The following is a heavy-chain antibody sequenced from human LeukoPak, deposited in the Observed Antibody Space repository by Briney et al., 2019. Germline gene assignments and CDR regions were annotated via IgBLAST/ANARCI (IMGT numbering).Heavy chain of an antibody. CDR3: ARQRYSDY. V-gene: IGHV3-7*01. Sequence: GGSLRLSCAASGFTFSRYCMTWVRQAPGKGLEWVANIKEDGSENSYVESVKGRFTISRDNAKNSLYLQLNSLRAEDTAVYFCARQRYSDYWGQGTLVTVSS. CDR2: IKEDGSEN. J-gene: IGHJ4*02. CDR1: GFTFSRYC. D-gene: IGHD1-1*01.